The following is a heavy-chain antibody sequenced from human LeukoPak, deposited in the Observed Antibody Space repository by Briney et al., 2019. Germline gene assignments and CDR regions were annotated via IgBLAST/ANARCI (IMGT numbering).Heavy chain of an antibody. CDR3: AKSLSGSGSYYLDY. Sequence: PGGSLRLSCAASGFTFSSYAMSWVRQAPGKGLEWVSAISGSGGSTYYADSVKGRFTISRDNSKNTLYLQMNSLRAEDTAVYYCAKSLSGSGSYYLDYWGQGTLVTVSS. CDR2: ISGSGGST. CDR1: GFTFSSYA. J-gene: IGHJ4*02. D-gene: IGHD1-26*01. V-gene: IGHV3-23*01.